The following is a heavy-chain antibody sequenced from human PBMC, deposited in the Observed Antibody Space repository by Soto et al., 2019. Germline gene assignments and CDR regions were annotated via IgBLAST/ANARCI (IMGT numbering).Heavy chain of an antibody. V-gene: IGHV4-31*03. CDR2: IYYSGST. J-gene: IGHJ3*02. CDR1: GGSISSGGYY. CDR3: ARPARITIFGVVIPDAFDI. Sequence: PSETLSLTCTVSGGSISSGGYYWSWIRQHPGKGLEWIGYIYYSGSTYYNPSLKSRVTISVDTSKNQFSLKLSSVTAADTAVYYCARPARITIFGVVIPDAFDIWGQGTMVTVSS. D-gene: IGHD3-3*01.